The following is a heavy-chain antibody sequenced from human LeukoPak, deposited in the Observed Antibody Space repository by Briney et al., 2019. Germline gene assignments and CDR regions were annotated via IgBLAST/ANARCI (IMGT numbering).Heavy chain of an antibody. D-gene: IGHD6-19*01. V-gene: IGHV4-59*01. CDR2: IYYSGST. J-gene: IGHJ6*02. Sequence: SETLSLTCTVSGGSISGYYWSWIRQPPGKGLEWIGYIYYSGSTNYNPSLKSRVTISVDTSKNQFSLKLSSVTAADTAVYYCARDAGSGSLDVWGQGTTVAVSS. CDR3: ARDAGSGSLDV. CDR1: GGSISGYY.